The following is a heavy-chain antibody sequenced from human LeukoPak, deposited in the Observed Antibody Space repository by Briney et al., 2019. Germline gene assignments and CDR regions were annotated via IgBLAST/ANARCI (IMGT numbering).Heavy chain of an antibody. CDR2: ISSSSSYI. D-gene: IGHD6-19*01. CDR1: GFTFSSYS. V-gene: IGHV3-21*01. J-gene: IGHJ4*02. Sequence: KPGGSLRLSCAASGFTFSSYSMNWVRQAPGKGLEWVSSISSSSSYIYYADSVKGRFTISRDNAKNSLYLQMNSLRAEDTAVHYCARDITVAGTVDYWGQGTLVTVSS. CDR3: ARDITVAGTVDY.